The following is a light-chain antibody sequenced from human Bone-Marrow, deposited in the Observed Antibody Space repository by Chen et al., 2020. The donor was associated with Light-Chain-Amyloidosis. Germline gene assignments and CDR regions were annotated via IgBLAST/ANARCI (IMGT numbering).Light chain of an antibody. CDR1: NIGSTS. CDR3: QVWDRSSDRPV. CDR2: DDS. V-gene: IGLV3-21*02. Sequence: SYVLTQPSSVSVAPGQTATIACGGNNIGSTSVHWYQHTPGQAPLLVVYDDSDRPSGIPGRVSGSNSGNTATLTISRVEAGDEADYYCQVWDRSSDRPVFGGGTKLTVL. J-gene: IGLJ3*02.